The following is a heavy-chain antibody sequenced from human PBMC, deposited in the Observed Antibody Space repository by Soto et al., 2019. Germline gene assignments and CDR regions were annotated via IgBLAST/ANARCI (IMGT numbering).Heavy chain of an antibody. CDR1: GFTFSSYA. CDR2: ISGSGGST. D-gene: IGHD6-6*01. CDR3: AKRKPRLPSGIAARHHGMDV. J-gene: IGHJ6*02. V-gene: IGHV3-23*01. Sequence: GGSLRLSCAASGFTFSSYAMSWVRQAPGKGLEWVSAISGSGGSTYYADSVKGRFTISRDNSKNTLYLQMNSLRAEDTAVYYCAKRKPRLPSGIAARHHGMDVWGQGTTVTVSS.